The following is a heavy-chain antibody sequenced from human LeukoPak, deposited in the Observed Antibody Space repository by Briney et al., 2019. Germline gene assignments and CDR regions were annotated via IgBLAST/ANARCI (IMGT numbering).Heavy chain of an antibody. CDR3: ARARYANAWYAFDI. J-gene: IGHJ3*02. D-gene: IGHD2-2*01. CDR1: GGSVSSYY. V-gene: IGHV4-59*02. CDR2: LSHSGSS. Sequence: SETLSLTCTVSGGSVSSYYWSWIRRPPGRGLEWIAYLSHSGSSDSNPSLTSRVTTLVDTSKNQFSLKLASVTAADTAVYYCARARYANAWYAFDIWGHGTMVTVSS.